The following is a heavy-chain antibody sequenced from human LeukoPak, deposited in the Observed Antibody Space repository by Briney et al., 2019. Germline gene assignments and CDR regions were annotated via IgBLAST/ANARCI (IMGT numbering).Heavy chain of an antibody. CDR1: GGSISSGGYY. V-gene: IGHV4-31*03. Sequence: PSETLSLTCTVSGGSISSGGYYWSWIRQHPGKGLEWIGYIYYSGSTYYNPSLKSRVTISVDTSKNQFSLKLSSVTAADTAVYYCASGLGGYYDSSGIRLDYWGQGTLVTVSS. D-gene: IGHD3-22*01. CDR3: ASGLGGYYDSSGIRLDY. J-gene: IGHJ4*02. CDR2: IYYSGST.